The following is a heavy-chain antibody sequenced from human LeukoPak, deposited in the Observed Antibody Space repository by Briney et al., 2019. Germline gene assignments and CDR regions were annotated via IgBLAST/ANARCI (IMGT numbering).Heavy chain of an antibody. CDR2: IGFAGDT. J-gene: IGHJ4*02. V-gene: IGHV3-13*04. Sequence: PGGSLRLSCAASGFTFSSYDTHWVRQSTGKGLEWVSAIGFAGDTYYAGSVKGRFTISRENAKNSLYLQMNYLRAGDTAVYYCARGNILTGYEYWGQGILVTVSS. D-gene: IGHD3-9*01. CDR3: ARGNILTGYEY. CDR1: GFTFSSYD.